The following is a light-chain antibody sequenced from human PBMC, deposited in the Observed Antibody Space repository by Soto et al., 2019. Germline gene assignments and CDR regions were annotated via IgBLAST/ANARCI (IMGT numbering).Light chain of an antibody. CDR2: DAS. J-gene: IGKJ1*01. CDR1: QDINNY. V-gene: IGKV1-33*01. Sequence: DIQMTQSPSSLSASVGDRVTITCQASQDINNYLNWYQQKSGKAPELLIYDASNLETGVPSRFSGSGSGPHFTFTISGLQPEDFATYSCQQYGNLLWRFGQGTKVEI. CDR3: QQYGNLLWR.